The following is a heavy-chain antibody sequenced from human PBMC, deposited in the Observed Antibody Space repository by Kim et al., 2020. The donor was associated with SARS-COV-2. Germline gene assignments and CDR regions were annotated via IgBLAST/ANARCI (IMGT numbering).Heavy chain of an antibody. V-gene: IGHV3-30*18. CDR3: ANVQSGYGPNYYDSSGYGGEPY. Sequence: GGSLRLSCAASGFTFSSYGMHWVRQAPGKGLEWVAVISYDGSNKYYADSVKGRFTISRDNSKNTLYLQMNSLRAEDTAVYYCANVQSGYGPNYYDSSGYGGEPYWGQGTLVTVSS. D-gene: IGHD3-22*01. J-gene: IGHJ4*02. CDR1: GFTFSSYG. CDR2: ISYDGSNK.